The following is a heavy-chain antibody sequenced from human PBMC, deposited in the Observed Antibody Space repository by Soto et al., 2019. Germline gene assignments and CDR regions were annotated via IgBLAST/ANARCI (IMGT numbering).Heavy chain of an antibody. J-gene: IGHJ4*02. D-gene: IGHD5-12*01. CDR2: IYSTENT. CDR3: ARYRNVDIVPTIPTNFDY. Sequence: SETLSLTCTVSGGSVSSNSYSWGWIRQSPGKGLEWIGTIYSTENTYYHPSLLSRVTISVDTSMNEFSPRLSSVTAADTAVYYCARYRNVDIVPTIPTNFDYWGQGTQVTVSS. CDR1: GGSVSSNSYS. V-gene: IGHV4-39*01.